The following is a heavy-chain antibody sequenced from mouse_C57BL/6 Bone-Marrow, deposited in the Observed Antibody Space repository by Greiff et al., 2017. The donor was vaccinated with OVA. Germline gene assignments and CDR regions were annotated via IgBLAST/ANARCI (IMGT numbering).Heavy chain of an antibody. J-gene: IGHJ3*01. CDR3: ARRDDYPFAY. D-gene: IGHD2-4*01. CDR1: GFSLTSYG. Sequence: VKLMESGPGLVQPSQSLSITCTVSGFSLTSYGVHWVRQSPGKGLEWLGVIWSGGSTDYNAAFISRLSISKDNSKSQVFFKMKSLQADDTAIYYCARRDDYPFAYWGQGTLVTVSA. CDR2: IWSGGST. V-gene: IGHV2-2*01.